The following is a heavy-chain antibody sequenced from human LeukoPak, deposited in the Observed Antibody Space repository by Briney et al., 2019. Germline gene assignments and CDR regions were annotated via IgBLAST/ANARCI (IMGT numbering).Heavy chain of an antibody. J-gene: IGHJ4*02. V-gene: IGHV3-66*02. CDR2: IYSGGST. CDR3: ARVGLGDFWSAF. Sequence: PGGSLRLSCAASGFTVSSNYMSWVRHAPGKGLEWVSVIYSGGSTYYADSVKGRFTISRDNSKNTLYLQMNSLRAEDTAVYYCARVGLGDFWSAFWGQGTLVTVSS. D-gene: IGHD3-3*01. CDR1: GFTVSSNY.